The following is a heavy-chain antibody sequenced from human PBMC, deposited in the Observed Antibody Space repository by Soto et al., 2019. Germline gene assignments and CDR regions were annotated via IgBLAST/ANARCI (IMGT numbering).Heavy chain of an antibody. J-gene: IGHJ5*02. V-gene: IGHV3-66*01. Sequence: GGSLRLSCAASGFTVSSNYMSWVRQAPGKGLEWVSVIYSGGSTNYADSVKGRFTISRDNSKNTLYLQMNSLRAEDTAVYYCARVPYCSSSGCYSWFDPWGQGTLVTVSS. CDR3: ARVPYCSSSGCYSWFDP. CDR1: GFTVSSNY. D-gene: IGHD2-2*01. CDR2: IYSGGST.